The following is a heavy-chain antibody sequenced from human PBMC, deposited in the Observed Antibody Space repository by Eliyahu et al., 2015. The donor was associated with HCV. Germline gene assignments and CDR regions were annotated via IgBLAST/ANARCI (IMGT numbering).Heavy chain of an antibody. CDR2: IHYSGST. CDR3: ASGGGGVAVAGTGGWFDP. Sequence: QVQLQESGPGLVKPSETLSLTCTVSXXXVSXYXWSWIRQPPGKELEWXXYIHYSGSTNSNPSLKSRVTVSVDTSKNQFSLKLSSVTAADTAVYYCASGGGGVAVAGTGGWFDPWGQGTLVTVSS. D-gene: IGHD6-19*01. J-gene: IGHJ5*02. V-gene: IGHV4-59*02. CDR1: XXXVSXYX.